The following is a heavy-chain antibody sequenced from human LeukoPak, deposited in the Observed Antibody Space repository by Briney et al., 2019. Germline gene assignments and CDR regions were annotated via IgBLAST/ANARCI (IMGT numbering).Heavy chain of an antibody. Sequence: GASVKVSCKASGYTFTGYYMHWVRQAPGQGLEWMGWINPNSGGTNYAQKFQGRGTMTRDTSISTAYMELSRLRSDDTAVYYCARVGIVGAPGAFDIWGQGTMVTVSS. V-gene: IGHV1-2*02. CDR3: ARVGIVGAPGAFDI. D-gene: IGHD1-26*01. CDR2: INPNSGGT. CDR1: GYTFTGYY. J-gene: IGHJ3*02.